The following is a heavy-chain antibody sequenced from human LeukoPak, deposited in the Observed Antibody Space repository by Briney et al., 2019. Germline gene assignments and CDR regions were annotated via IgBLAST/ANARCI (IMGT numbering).Heavy chain of an antibody. CDR2: IYYSGST. CDR1: GGSISSSSYY. J-gene: IGHJ6*03. Sequence: PSETLSLTYTVSGGSISSSSYYWGWIRQPPGKGLEWIGSIYYSGSTYYNPSLKSRVTISVDTSKNQFSLKLSSVTAADTAVYYCARGRMAKVYMDVWGKGTTVTVSS. CDR3: ARGRMAKVYMDV. D-gene: IGHD5-24*01. V-gene: IGHV4-39*07.